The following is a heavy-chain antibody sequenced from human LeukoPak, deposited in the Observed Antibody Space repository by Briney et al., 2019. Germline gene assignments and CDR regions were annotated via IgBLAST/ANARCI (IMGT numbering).Heavy chain of an antibody. V-gene: IGHV3-30*03. Sequence: PGGSLRLSCAASGFPFSNYAIHWVRQAPGKGLEWVAVISYDGSNKYYADSVKGRFTISRDNSKNTLYLQMNSLRAEDTAVYYCARETPIRWYSSSWYSYEGGYFQHWGQGTLVTVSS. J-gene: IGHJ1*01. CDR1: GFPFSNYA. CDR3: ARETPIRWYSSSWYSYEGGYFQH. D-gene: IGHD6-13*01. CDR2: ISYDGSNK.